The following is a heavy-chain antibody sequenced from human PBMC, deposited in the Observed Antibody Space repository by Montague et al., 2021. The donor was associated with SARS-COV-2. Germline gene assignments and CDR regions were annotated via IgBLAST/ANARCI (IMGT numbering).Heavy chain of an antibody. V-gene: IGHV4-31*03. CDR1: GGSISSGGNY. J-gene: IGHJ4*02. CDR3: ARLTAGYCSGGSCYLGTGFDY. D-gene: IGHD2-15*01. Sequence: TLSLTCTVSGGSISSGGNYWSWIRQHPGKGLEWIGYIYYSGSTYYNPSLKSRVTLSVDTSKNQFSLKLSSVTAADTAVYYCARLTAGYCSGGSCYLGTGFDYWGQGTLVTVSS. CDR2: IYYSGST.